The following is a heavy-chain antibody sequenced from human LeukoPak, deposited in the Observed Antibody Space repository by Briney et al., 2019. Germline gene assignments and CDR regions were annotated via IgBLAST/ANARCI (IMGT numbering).Heavy chain of an antibody. CDR3: AKGLSAAGDYYFDY. Sequence: RGSLRLSGAASGFTFSSYAMSWVRQTPGKGLEWVSAISGSGGSTYHADSVKGRFTISRDNSKNTLYVQMNSLRAEATAVYYCAKGLSAAGDYYFDYWGQGALVTVSS. CDR1: GFTFSSYA. CDR2: ISGSGGST. V-gene: IGHV3-23*01. J-gene: IGHJ4*02. D-gene: IGHD2-21*01.